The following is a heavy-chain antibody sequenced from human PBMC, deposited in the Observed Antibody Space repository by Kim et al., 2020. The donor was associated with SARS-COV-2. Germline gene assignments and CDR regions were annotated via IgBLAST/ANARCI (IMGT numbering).Heavy chain of an antibody. Sequence: GGSLRLSCTASGFTFANYAMAWVHQAPGKGLEWVSAISDTFSGNTYYVDSVKGRFTISRDNSKSTLYLEMNSLRAEDTAIYYCAKRGQTNYQQLFPCDYWGQGTLVPVSS. CDR3: AKRGQTNYQQLFPCDY. CDR1: GFTFANYA. D-gene: IGHD2-2*01. J-gene: IGHJ4*02. CDR2: ISDTFSGNT. V-gene: IGHV3-23*01.